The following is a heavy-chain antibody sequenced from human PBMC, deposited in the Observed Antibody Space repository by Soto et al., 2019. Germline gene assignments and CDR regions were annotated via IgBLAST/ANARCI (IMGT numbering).Heavy chain of an antibody. CDR2: IKSKTDGGTT. V-gene: IGHV3-15*07. CDR1: GFTFSNAW. Sequence: GGSLRLSCAASGFTFSNAWMNWVRQAPGKGLEWVGRIKSKTDGGTTDYAAPVKGRFTISRDDSKNTLYLQMNSLKTEDTAVYYCTTDFPSWSGSYYLSYFQHWGQGTLVTVSS. D-gene: IGHD1-26*01. J-gene: IGHJ1*01. CDR3: TTDFPSWSGSYYLSYFQH.